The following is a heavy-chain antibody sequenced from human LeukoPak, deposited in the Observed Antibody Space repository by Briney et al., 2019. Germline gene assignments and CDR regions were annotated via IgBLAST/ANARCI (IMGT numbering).Heavy chain of an antibody. V-gene: IGHV4-39*01. D-gene: IGHD2-2*01. CDR1: GGSISSSSYY. CDR3: ARQYCSSTSCRTNYFDY. J-gene: IGHJ4*02. Sequence: PSETLSLTCTVSGGSISSSSYYWSWIRQPPGKGLEWIGEINHSGSTNYNPSLKSRVTISVDTSKNQFSLKLSSVTAADTAVYYCARQYCSSTSCRTNYFDYWGQGTLVTVSS. CDR2: INHSGST.